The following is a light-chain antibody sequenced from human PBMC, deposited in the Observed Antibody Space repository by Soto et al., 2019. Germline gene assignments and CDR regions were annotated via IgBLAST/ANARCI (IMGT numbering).Light chain of an antibody. CDR3: QQYVSSPFT. J-gene: IGKJ3*01. CDR2: DAS. Sequence: EIVLTQSPGTLSLSPGERATLSCRASQSLSSTYLAWYQHKPGQGPSLLIYDASSRATGIPDRFSGSGSGTDVTLTISRLEPEDFAVYYCQQYVSSPFTFGPGTKVDIK. V-gene: IGKV3-20*01. CDR1: QSLSSTY.